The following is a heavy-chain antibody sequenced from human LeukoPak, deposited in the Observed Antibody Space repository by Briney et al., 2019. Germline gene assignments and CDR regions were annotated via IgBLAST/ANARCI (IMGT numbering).Heavy chain of an antibody. CDR1: GGSISSYY. V-gene: IGHV4-59*13. CDR3: ASAWYCSSTSCRRDAFDI. Sequence: PSETLSLTCTVSGGSISSYYWSWIRLPPGKGLEWIGYIYYSGSTNYNPSLKSRVTISVDTSKNQFSLKLSSVTAADTAVYYCASAWYCSSTSCRRDAFDIWGQGTMVTVSS. J-gene: IGHJ3*02. CDR2: IYYSGST. D-gene: IGHD2-2*01.